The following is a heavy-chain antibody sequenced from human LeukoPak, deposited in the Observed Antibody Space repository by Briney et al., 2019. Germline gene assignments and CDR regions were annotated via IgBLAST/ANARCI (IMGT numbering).Heavy chain of an antibody. V-gene: IGHV7-4-1*02. D-gene: IGHD2-8*01. J-gene: IGHJ6*03. CDR2: INTNTGNP. Sequence: GASVKVSCKASGYTFTSYAMNWVRQAPGQGLEWMGWINTNTGNPTYAQGFTGRFVFSLDTSVSTAYLQISSLKAEDTAVYYCARGEHCTNGVFYTAYYYMDVWGKGTTVTVSS. CDR1: GYTFTSYA. CDR3: ARGEHCTNGVFYTAYYYMDV.